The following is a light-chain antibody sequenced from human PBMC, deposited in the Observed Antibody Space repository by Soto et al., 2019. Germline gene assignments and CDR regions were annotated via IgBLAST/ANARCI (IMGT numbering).Light chain of an antibody. CDR2: DVS. CDR3: SSYTSSSTLV. CDR1: SSDVGGYNY. V-gene: IGLV2-14*01. J-gene: IGLJ1*01. Sequence: QSVLTQPASVSGSPGRSITISCTGTSSDVGGYNYVSWYQQHPGKAPKLMIYDVSNRPSGVSNRFSGSKSGNTASLTISGLQAEHEAAYYCSSYTSSSTLVFGTGTKVTV.